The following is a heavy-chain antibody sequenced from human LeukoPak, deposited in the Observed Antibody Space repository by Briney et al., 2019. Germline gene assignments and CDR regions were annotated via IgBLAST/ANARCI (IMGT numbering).Heavy chain of an antibody. Sequence: SVKVSCKASGYTFTGYYMHWVRQAPGQGLEWMGGIIPIFGTANYAQKFQGRVTITADESTSTAYMELSSLRSEDTAVYYCARGVDSSGYQEFDYWGQGTLVTVSS. CDR3: ARGVDSSGYQEFDY. D-gene: IGHD3-22*01. J-gene: IGHJ4*02. CDR2: IIPIFGTA. CDR1: GYTFTGYY. V-gene: IGHV1-69*13.